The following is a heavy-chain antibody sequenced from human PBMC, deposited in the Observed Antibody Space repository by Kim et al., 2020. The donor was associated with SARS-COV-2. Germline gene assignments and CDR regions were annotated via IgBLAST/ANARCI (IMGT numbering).Heavy chain of an antibody. Sequence: SETLSLTCTVSGGSISSYYWSWIRQPPGKGLEWIGYIYYSGSTNYNPSLKSRVTISVDTSKNQFSLKLSSVTAADTAVYYCASVSAFGELLSFDYWGQGT. V-gene: IGHV4-59*01. D-gene: IGHD3-10*01. CDR3: ASVSAFGELLSFDY. CDR1: GGSISSYY. CDR2: IYYSGST. J-gene: IGHJ4*02.